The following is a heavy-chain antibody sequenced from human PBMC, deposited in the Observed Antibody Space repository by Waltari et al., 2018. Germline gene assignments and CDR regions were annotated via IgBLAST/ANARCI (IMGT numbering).Heavy chain of an antibody. CDR2: IYYSGST. CDR1: GGSISSSSYY. V-gene: IGHV4-39*07. D-gene: IGHD6-13*01. Sequence: QLQLQESGPGLVKPSETLSLTCTVSGGSISSSSYYWGWHRQPPGKGLEWIGSIYYSGSTYYNPSLKSRVTISVDTSKNQFSLKLSSVTAADTAVYYCARELGASSPQDYWGQGTLVTVSS. CDR3: ARELGASSPQDY. J-gene: IGHJ4*02.